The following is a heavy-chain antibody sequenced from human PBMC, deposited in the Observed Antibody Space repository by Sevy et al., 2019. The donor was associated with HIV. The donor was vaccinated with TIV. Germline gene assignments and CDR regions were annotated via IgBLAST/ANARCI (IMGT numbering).Heavy chain of an antibody. J-gene: IGHJ4*02. CDR2: VSGLGETT. Sequence: GGSLRLSCLASGFTFNYYGFNWVRQAPGKGLEWVSAVSGLGETTHYADSVKGRFTISRDNSKNTLFLQMNSLRVEDTAIYYCVKDDASSRSRYGHFDYWGQGTLVTVSS. D-gene: IGHD4-17*01. CDR3: VKDDASSRSRYGHFDY. V-gene: IGHV3-23*01. CDR1: GFTFNYYG.